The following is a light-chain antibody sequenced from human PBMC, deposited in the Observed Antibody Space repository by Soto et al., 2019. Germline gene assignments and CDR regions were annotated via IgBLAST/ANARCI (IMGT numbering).Light chain of an antibody. V-gene: IGKV3-20*01. CDR3: LQYGSLPRT. J-gene: IGKJ1*01. Sequence: EIVLTQSPGILSLSPGERATLSCRASETVNSGYLAWYQQKPGQAPKLLIYSASSRATGIPDRYSGSGSGTDFTLTISRLEPEDGAVDYCLQYGSLPRTFGQGTKVEIK. CDR2: SAS. CDR1: ETVNSGY.